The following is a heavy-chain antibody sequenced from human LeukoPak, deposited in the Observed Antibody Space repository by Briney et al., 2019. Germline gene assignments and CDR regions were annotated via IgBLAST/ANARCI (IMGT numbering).Heavy chain of an antibody. CDR2: ISTSGST. D-gene: IGHD1-26*01. V-gene: IGHV4-61*02. J-gene: IGHJ6*03. CDR1: GGSISSGSYY. Sequence: SETLSLTCTVSGGSISSGSYYWSWIRQPAGKGLEWIGRISTSGSTNYNPSLKSRVTISVDTSKNQFSLKLSSVTAADTAVYYCARTGGSFYFYYYMDVWGKGTTVTVSS. CDR3: ARTGGSFYFYYYMDV.